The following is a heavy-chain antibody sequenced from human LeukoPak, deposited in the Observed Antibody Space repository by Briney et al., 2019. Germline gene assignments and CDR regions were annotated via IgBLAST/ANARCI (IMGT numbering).Heavy chain of an antibody. CDR1: GFTFSSYG. CDR2: ISYDGSNK. CDR3: AKDPTIFGVVMSGMDV. Sequence: PGRSLRLSCAASGFTFSSYGMHWVRPAPGKGLEGVAVISYDGSNKYYADSVKGRFTISRDNSKNTLYLQMNSLRAEDTAVYYCAKDPTIFGVVMSGMDVWGQGTTVTVSS. D-gene: IGHD3-3*01. J-gene: IGHJ6*02. V-gene: IGHV3-30*18.